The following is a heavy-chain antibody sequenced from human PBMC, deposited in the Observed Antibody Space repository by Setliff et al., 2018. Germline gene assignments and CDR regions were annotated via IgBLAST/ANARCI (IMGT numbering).Heavy chain of an antibody. CDR1: GYTFTSYY. J-gene: IGHJ4*02. CDR3: ARELFFGGVIFGY. V-gene: IGHV1-46*01. CDR2: INPSGGFT. D-gene: IGHD3-3*01. Sequence: ASVKVSCKASGYTFTSYYMHWVRQAPGQGLEWMGIINPSGGFTSYAQKFQDRVTMTRDTSTSTVYMELSSLRSGDTAMYYCARELFFGGVIFGYWGQGTLVTVSS.